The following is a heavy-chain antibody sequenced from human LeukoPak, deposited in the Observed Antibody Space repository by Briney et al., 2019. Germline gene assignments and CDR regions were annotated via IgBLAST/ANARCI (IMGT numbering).Heavy chain of an antibody. CDR1: GGSISSTNYY. D-gene: IGHD3-10*01. CDR3: ARDHGWFGEFYYYGMDV. CDR2: IYYSGST. J-gene: IGHJ6*02. Sequence: SETLSLTCTVSGGSISSTNYYWGWIRQPPGKGLEWIGSIYYSGSTYYNPSLKSRVTISVDTSKNRFSLKLSSVTAADTAVYYCARDHGWFGEFYYYGMDVWGQGTTVTVSS. V-gene: IGHV4-39*02.